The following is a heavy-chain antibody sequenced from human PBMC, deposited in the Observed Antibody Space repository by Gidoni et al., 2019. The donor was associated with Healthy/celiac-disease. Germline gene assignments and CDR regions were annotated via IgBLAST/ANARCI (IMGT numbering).Heavy chain of an antibody. CDR2: ISPYNGNT. CDR3: ARYTSIVGATYYFDY. Sequence: QVQLVQSGAEVKKPGASVKVSCKASGYTFTNYDITWVRQAPGQGLEWMGWISPYNGNTNYAQKLQGRVTMTTDTSTTTAYMELRSLRSDDTAVYYCARYTSIVGATYYFDYWGQGTLVTVSS. D-gene: IGHD1-26*01. CDR1: GYTFTNYD. V-gene: IGHV1-18*01. J-gene: IGHJ4*02.